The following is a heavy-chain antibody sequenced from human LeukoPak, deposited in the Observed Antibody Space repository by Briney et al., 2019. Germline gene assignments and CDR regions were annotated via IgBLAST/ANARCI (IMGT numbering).Heavy chain of an antibody. V-gene: IGHV5-51*01. CDR2: IYPGDSDT. D-gene: IGHD3-10*01. CDR1: GYSFTGHW. J-gene: IGHJ3*01. Sequence: AESLKISCEAFGYSFTGHWIGWVRQMPGGGLEFMGTIYPGDSDTRYSPAFESRVSISVDKSMNTAYLQWSGLKASDTAMYYCARYGKSGTYSHGFDVWGQGTMVIVSS. CDR3: ARYGKSGTYSHGFDV.